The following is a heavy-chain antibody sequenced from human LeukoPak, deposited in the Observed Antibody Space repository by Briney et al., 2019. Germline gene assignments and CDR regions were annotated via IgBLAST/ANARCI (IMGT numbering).Heavy chain of an antibody. CDR2: LSPDGSST. V-gene: IGHV3-74*01. D-gene: IGHD2-2*01. Sequence: PGGSLRLSCAASGFTFSSYWMQWVRQAPGKGLVWVSRLSPDGSSTTSADSVKGRFTISRDNSRNTLYLQMNSLRGEDTALYYCARYCSSASCYAFDIWGQGTMVTVSS. J-gene: IGHJ3*02. CDR3: ARYCSSASCYAFDI. CDR1: GFTFSSYW.